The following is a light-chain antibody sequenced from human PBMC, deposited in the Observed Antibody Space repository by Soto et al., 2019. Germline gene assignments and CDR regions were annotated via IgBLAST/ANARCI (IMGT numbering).Light chain of an antibody. CDR3: CSYADTYVE. CDR2: DVD. CDR1: SNYIGPYNY. J-gene: IGLJ2*01. Sequence: SVLTQPRSVSGSPGQSVAISCTGISNYIGPYNYVSWYQQHPGKAPKLIIYDVDKRPSGVPYRFSGSKSGDTASLTISGLQPDDEADYYCCSYADTYVELGGGTKLTVL. V-gene: IGLV2-11*01.